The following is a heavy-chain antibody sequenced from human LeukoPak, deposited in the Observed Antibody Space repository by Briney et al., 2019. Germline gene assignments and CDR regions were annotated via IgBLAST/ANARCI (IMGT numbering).Heavy chain of an antibody. V-gene: IGHV4-34*01. CDR2: INHSGST. J-gene: IGHJ4*02. CDR1: GESFSGYY. CDR3: ARGYYDSSGYYPFDY. Sequence: SEPLSLTCAVYGESFSGYYWSWIRQPPGKGLEWIGEINHSGSTNYNPSLKSRVTISVDSSKNQFSLKLSSVTAADTAVYYCARGYYDSSGYYPFDYWGQGTLVTVSS. D-gene: IGHD3-22*01.